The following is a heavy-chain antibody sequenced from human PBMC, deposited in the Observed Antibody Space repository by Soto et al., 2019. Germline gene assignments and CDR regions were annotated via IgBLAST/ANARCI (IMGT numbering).Heavy chain of an antibody. D-gene: IGHD2-21*02. V-gene: IGHV3-30*04. CDR1: GFTFSNHA. CDR3: AKPTCGGDCNPVWYYGLDV. CDR2: ISNDGSRD. Sequence: GGSLRLSCAASGFTFSNHAIHWVRQAPGKGLEWVAVISNDGSRDYYADSVKGRFTISRDNSKHTLYLQMSSLRAEDTAVYYCAKPTCGGDCNPVWYYGLDVWGQGTTVTVSS. J-gene: IGHJ6*02.